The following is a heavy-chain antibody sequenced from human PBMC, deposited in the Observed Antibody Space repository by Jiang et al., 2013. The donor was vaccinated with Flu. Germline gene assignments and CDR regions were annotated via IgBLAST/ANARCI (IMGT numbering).Heavy chain of an antibody. CDR2: INHSGST. CDR3: ARNGRRTYYYDSSGLAD. J-gene: IGHJ4*02. D-gene: IGHD3-22*01. V-gene: IGHV4-34*01. CDR1: GGSFSGYY. Sequence: LLKPSETLSLTCAVYGGSFSGYYWSWIRQPPGKGLEWIGEINHSGSTNYNPSLKSRVTISVDTSKNQFSLKLSSVTAADTAVYYCARNGRRTYYYDSSGLADWGQGTLVTVSS.